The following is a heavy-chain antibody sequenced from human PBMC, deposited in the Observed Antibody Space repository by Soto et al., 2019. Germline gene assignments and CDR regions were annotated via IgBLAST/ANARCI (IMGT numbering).Heavy chain of an antibody. Sequence: QVQLVQSGAEVKKPGASVKVSCKASGYTFTNYAISWVRQAPGQGLEWMGWISAYNGNTNYAQKLQGRVTMNTDTATITTYMAPRSLRTDDTAVYYYARDSPPNYRWGQGTLVTVAS. V-gene: IGHV1-18*01. D-gene: IGHD7-27*01. J-gene: IGHJ5*02. CDR3: ARDSPPNYR. CDR1: GYTFTNYA. CDR2: ISAYNGNT.